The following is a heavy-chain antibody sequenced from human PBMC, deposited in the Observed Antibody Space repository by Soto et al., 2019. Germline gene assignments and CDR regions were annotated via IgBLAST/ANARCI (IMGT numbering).Heavy chain of an antibody. D-gene: IGHD2-15*01. J-gene: IGHJ4*02. Sequence: PGGSLRLSCAASGFTFSSSAMSWVRQAPGKGLEWVSTISGSGGTTYYADSVKGRFIISRDNSKNTLDLQVNSLRAEDTAVYYCAKGRSWYPHFDCWGKGTLVTVAS. CDR1: GFTFSSSA. CDR3: AKGRSWYPHFDC. CDR2: ISGSGGTT. V-gene: IGHV3-23*01.